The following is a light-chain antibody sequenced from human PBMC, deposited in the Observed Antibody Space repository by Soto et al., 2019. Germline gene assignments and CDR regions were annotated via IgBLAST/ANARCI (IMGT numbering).Light chain of an antibody. V-gene: IGLV2-8*01. J-gene: IGLJ1*01. CDR1: ISAVGAYNY. Sequence: QSALTQPPSASGSPGQSVTISCTGTISAVGAYNYVSWYQQLPGKAPKLIIYEVSKRPSGVPDRFSGSKSGNTASLTVSGLQAEDDADYYCISYAGTYSFFYVFGTGTKLTVL. CDR2: EVS. CDR3: ISYAGTYSFFYV.